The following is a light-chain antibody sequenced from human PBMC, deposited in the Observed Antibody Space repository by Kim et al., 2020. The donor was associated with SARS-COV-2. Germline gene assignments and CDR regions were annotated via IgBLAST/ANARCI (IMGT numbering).Light chain of an antibody. V-gene: IGLV2-14*03. CDR1: VTHVGYYTS. J-gene: IGLJ1*01. Sequence: QPIPISSPAPVTHVGYYTSVSLDKRNPGKAPQLFIYDVTERASGVSNRFSGAQSGNPASLTISGLRAEDEADYYCSSHTTSSTYVFGSGTQLTVL. CDR2: DVT. CDR3: SSHTTSSTYV.